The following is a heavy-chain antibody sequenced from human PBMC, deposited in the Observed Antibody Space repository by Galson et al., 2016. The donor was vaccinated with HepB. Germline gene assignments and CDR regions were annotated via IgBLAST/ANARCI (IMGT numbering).Heavy chain of an antibody. CDR3: TTVTHFTL. Sequence: SLRLSCAASGFIFSTYWMSWVRQVPGKGLEWVGRIRDKTDGGPVDYAAPVKGRFTISRDDSKNTLYLDMNSLQTEYTAVYYCTTVTHFTLGGQGILVTVSS. V-gene: IGHV3-15*01. CDR1: GFIFSTYW. J-gene: IGHJ4*02. CDR2: IRDKTDGGPV.